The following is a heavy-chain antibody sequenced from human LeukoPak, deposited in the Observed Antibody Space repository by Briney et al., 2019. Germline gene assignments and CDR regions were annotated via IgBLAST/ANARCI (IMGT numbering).Heavy chain of an antibody. V-gene: IGHV4-39*01. CDR3: ASHYCSSTSCYTVDY. CDR2: IYYSGST. D-gene: IGHD2-2*02. J-gene: IGHJ4*02. CDR1: GGSISSSSYY. Sequence: SETLSLTCTVSGGSISSSSYYWGWIRQPPGKGLEWIGSIYYSGSTYYNPSLKSRVTISVDTSKNQFSLKLSSVTAADTAVYYCASHYCSSTSCYTVDYWGQGTLVTVSS.